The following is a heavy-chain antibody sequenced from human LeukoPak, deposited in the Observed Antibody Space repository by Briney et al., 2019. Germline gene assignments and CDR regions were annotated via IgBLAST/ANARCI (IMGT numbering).Heavy chain of an antibody. CDR1: GFTVSSNY. D-gene: IGHD3-22*01. CDR2: IYSGGST. V-gene: IGHV3-66*01. Sequence: GGSLRLSCAASGFTVSSNYMSWVRQAPGKGLEWVSVIYSGGSTYYADSVKGRFTISRDNSKNTLYLQMNSLRAEDTAVYYCARVGIYDSRARDYWGQGTLVTVSS. CDR3: ARVGIYDSRARDY. J-gene: IGHJ4*02.